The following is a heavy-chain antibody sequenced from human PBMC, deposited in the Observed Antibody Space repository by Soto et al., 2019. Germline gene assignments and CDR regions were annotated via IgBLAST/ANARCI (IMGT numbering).Heavy chain of an antibody. CDR3: ARVHVMVVAGSTFDY. Sequence: PSETLSLTCDVSGGSIINNYWWAWIRQSPGKGLVWIGSIYHSGTTYYNPSLESRATISVDTSNNQFSLKLTSVTAADTAVYYCARVHVMVVAGSTFDYWGHGTLVTVSS. D-gene: IGHD6-19*01. CDR2: IYHSGTT. CDR1: GGSIINNYW. V-gene: IGHV4-38-2*01. J-gene: IGHJ4*01.